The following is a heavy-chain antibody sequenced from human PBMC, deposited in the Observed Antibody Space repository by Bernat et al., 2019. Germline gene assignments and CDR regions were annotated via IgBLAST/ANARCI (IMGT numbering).Heavy chain of an antibody. CDR1: GGSISSYY. D-gene: IGHD3-3*01. J-gene: IGHJ3*02. Sequence: QVQLQESGPGLVKPSETLSLTCTVSGGSISSYYWSWIRQPPGKGLEWIGYIYYSVSTNYNPSLKSRVTISVDTSKNQFSLKLSCVTAADTAVYYCARKGTILDGDAFDIWGQGTMVTVSS. CDR3: ARKGTILDGDAFDI. CDR2: IYYSVST. V-gene: IGHV4-59*01.